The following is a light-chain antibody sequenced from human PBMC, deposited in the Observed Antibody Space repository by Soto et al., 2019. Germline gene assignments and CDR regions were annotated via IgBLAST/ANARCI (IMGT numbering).Light chain of an antibody. CDR3: HQANSFPPT. CDR1: QSLGSR. J-gene: IGKJ4*01. V-gene: IGKV1-12*01. CDR2: AAS. Sequence: DIQMTQSPLSVSASVGDRVSITCRASQSLGSRLAGYQQKPGKAPKVLIYAASTLQSGVPSRCSGSGSGTDFPLPISSLQAEDFASYYCHQANSFPPTFGGGTKVEIK.